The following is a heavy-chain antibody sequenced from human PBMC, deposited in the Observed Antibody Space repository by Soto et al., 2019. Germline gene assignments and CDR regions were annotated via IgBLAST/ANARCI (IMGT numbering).Heavy chain of an antibody. D-gene: IGHD2-8*01. CDR1: GFTFSNYA. J-gene: IGHJ6*02. CDR3: ASDVPGYCTNGVCPQPGTPYYYYGMDV. CDR2: ISTIPDGT. Sequence: GGSLRLSCAASGFTFSNYAMAWVRQAPGKGLEWVSSISTIPDGTYYADSVKGRFTISRDNSKNTLFLQMTSLRAEDTAVYYCASDVPGYCTNGVCPQPGTPYYYYGMDVWGQGTTVTVSS. V-gene: IGHV3-23*01.